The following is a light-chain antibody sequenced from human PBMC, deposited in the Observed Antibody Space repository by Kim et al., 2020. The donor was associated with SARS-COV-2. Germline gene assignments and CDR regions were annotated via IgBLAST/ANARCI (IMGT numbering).Light chain of an antibody. CDR2: RAS. CDR3: LSGT. Sequence: PATLSADVEDRVTSTCRASQSINNLLAWYQQKPGKAPKLLIYRASTLQSGVPSRFSGRGSGTEFTLTINSLQPDDFATYYCLSGTFGQGTKVDIK. J-gene: IGKJ1*01. V-gene: IGKV1-5*03. CDR1: QSINNL.